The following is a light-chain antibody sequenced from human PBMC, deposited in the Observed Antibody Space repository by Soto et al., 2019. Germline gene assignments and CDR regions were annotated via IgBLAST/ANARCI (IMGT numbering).Light chain of an antibody. J-gene: IGKJ1*01. Sequence: DIQMPQYPSTLSGSVGDRFTITCLASQTISSWLAWYQQKPGKAPKLLIYKASTLKSGVPSRFSGSGSGTEFTLTISSLQPDDFATYYCQHYNRYSEAFGQGTKV. CDR1: QTISSW. CDR3: QHYNRYSEA. CDR2: KAS. V-gene: IGKV1-5*03.